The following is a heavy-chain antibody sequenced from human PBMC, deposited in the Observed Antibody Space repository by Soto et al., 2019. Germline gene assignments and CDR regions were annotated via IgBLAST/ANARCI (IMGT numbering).Heavy chain of an antibody. D-gene: IGHD5-18*01. CDR2: INAGNGNT. J-gene: IGHJ6*02. V-gene: IGHV1-3*01. Sequence: ASVKVSCKGAGYTFTSYAMHWVRQAPGQRLEWMGWINAGNGNTKYSQKFQGRVTITRDTSASTAYMELSSLRSEDTAVYYCASMDTDYYYYYGMDVWGQGTTVTVSS. CDR3: ASMDTDYYYYYGMDV. CDR1: GYTFTSYA.